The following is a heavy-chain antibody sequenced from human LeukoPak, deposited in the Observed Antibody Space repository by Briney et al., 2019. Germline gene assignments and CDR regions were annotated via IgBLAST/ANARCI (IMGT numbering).Heavy chain of an antibody. J-gene: IGHJ3*02. CDR3: ARAFMADAFDM. CDR2: IKEAGSER. D-gene: IGHD3-10*01. Sequence: HPGGSLRLSCAASGFTFSSYWMSWVRQAPGKGLEWVANIKEAGSERYYVDSVKGRFTISRDNAKNSLYLQMNSLRAEDMAVYYCARAFMADAFDMWGQGTMVTVSS. CDR1: GFTFSSYW. V-gene: IGHV3-7*01.